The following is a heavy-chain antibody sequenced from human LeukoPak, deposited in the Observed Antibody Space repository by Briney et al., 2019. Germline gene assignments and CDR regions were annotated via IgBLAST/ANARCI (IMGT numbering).Heavy chain of an antibody. CDR3: ARHYLSDGILSTFDP. CDR2: IYYRGST. Sequence: SETLSLTCTVSGGSISSSPYYWGWIRQPPGKGLEWIETIYYRGSTYSNPSLNSRVTISLDTSKNQFSLRLRSVTAADTALYYCARHYLSDGILSTFDPWGQGTLATVSS. CDR1: GGSISSSPYY. J-gene: IGHJ5*02. V-gene: IGHV4-39*01. D-gene: IGHD2-2*01.